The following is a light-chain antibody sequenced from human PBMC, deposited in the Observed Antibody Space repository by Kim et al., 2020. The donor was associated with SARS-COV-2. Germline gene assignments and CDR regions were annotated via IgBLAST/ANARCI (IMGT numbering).Light chain of an antibody. CDR1: QGINNNF. J-gene: IGKJ2*01. CDR2: AAS. Sequence: EIVLTQSPGILSLSPGDRATLSCRASQGINNNFIAWYRQTPGQSPSLLIYAASTSAAGIPDRFSGSGYRTDFSLTISRLEPEDFAVYYCQQYGSSPQTFGQGTKVDIK. CDR3: QQYGSSPQT. V-gene: IGKV3-20*01.